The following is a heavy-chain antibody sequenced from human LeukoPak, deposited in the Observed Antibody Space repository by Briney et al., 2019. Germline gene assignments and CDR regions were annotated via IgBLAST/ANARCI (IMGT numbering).Heavy chain of an antibody. CDR1: GFTFSSYA. D-gene: IGHD4-11*01. V-gene: IGHV3-23*01. CDR3: ARKGGTTVTTRNFDY. J-gene: IGHJ4*02. Sequence: GGSLRLSCAASGFTFSSYAMSWVRQAPGKGLEWVSAISGSGGSTYYADSVKGRFTISRDNSKNTLYLQMNSLRAEDTAVYYCARKGGTTVTTRNFDYWGQGTLVTVSS. CDR2: ISGSGGST.